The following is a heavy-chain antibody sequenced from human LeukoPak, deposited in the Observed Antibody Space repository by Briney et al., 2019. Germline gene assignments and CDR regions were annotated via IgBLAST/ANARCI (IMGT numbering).Heavy chain of an antibody. Sequence: GGSLRLSCAASGLTFSSYGMHWVRQAPGKGLGWVAVISYDGSNKYYADSVKGRFTISRDNSKNTLYLQMNSLRAEDTAVYYCAKDRSYSYGYRTYYYYGMDVWGQGTTVTVSS. J-gene: IGHJ6*02. CDR3: AKDRSYSYGYRTYYYYGMDV. CDR1: GLTFSSYG. CDR2: ISYDGSNK. D-gene: IGHD5-18*01. V-gene: IGHV3-30*18.